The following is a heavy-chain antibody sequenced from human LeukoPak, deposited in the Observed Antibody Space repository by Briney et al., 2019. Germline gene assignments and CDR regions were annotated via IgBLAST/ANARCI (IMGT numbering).Heavy chain of an antibody. CDR2: IYYSGST. D-gene: IGHD6-19*01. Sequence: SETLSLTCTVSGGSISSSSYYWGWIRQPPGKGLEWIGSIYYSGSTYYNPSLKSRVTISVDTSKNQFSLKLSSVTAADTAVYYCARGGRLEPVDYWGQGTLVTVSS. V-gene: IGHV4-39*07. CDR3: ARGGRLEPVDY. J-gene: IGHJ4*02. CDR1: GGSISSSSYY.